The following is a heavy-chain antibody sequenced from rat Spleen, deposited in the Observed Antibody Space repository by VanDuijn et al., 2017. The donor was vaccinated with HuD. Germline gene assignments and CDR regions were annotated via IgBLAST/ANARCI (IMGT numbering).Heavy chain of an antibody. Sequence: EVRLVESGGGLVQPGRSLKLSCAASGITFSDYYMAWVRQAPAKGLEWVATISYDGSSTYYRDSVKGRFTSSRDNAKSTLYLQMDSLRSEDTATYYWARGADYWGQGVMVTVSS. CDR3: ARGADY. CDR2: ISYDGSST. CDR1: GITFSDYY. V-gene: IGHV5-7*01. J-gene: IGHJ2*01.